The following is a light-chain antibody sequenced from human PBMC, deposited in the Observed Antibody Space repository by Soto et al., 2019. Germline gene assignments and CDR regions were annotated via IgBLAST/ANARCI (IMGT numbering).Light chain of an antibody. Sequence: EIVVTQSPATLSLSPGERATLSCRASQSVSSYLAWYQQKPGQAPRLLIYGASSRATGIPDRFSGSGSGTDFTLTISSLEPEDFAVYYCQQYGNSPITFGQGTRLEIK. CDR1: QSVSSY. CDR2: GAS. V-gene: IGKV3-20*01. J-gene: IGKJ5*01. CDR3: QQYGNSPIT.